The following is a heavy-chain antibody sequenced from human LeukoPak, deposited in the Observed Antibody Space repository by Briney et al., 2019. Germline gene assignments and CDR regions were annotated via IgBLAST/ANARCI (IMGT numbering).Heavy chain of an antibody. V-gene: IGHV1-18*01. CDR1: GYTFTSYG. Sequence: ASVKVSCKASGYTFTSYGISWVRQAPGQGLEWMGWISAYNGNTNYAQKLQGRVTMTTDTSTSTAYKELRSLRSDDTAVYYCARVRIVADQNNWFDPWGQGTLVTVSS. J-gene: IGHJ5*02. CDR3: ARVRIVADQNNWFDP. CDR2: ISAYNGNT. D-gene: IGHD1-26*01.